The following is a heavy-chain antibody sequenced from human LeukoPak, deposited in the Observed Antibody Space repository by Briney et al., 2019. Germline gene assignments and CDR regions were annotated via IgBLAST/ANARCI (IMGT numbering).Heavy chain of an antibody. CDR3: ARSAWQTTVYFDY. V-gene: IGHV1-18*01. CDR2: ISAYNGNT. J-gene: IGHJ4*02. D-gene: IGHD1-7*01. Sequence: MXWISAYNGNTNYAQKLQGRVTMTTDTSTSTAYMELRSLRSDDTAVYYCARSAWQTTVYFDYWGQGTLVTVSS.